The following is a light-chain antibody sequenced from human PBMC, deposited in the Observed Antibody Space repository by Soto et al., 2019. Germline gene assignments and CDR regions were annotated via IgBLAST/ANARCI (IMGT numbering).Light chain of an antibody. CDR2: RAS. CDR1: QSVSSDY. V-gene: IGKV3-20*01. Sequence: EIVLTQSPGTLSLSPGERATLSCRASQSVSSDYLAWYQQKPGQAPRLLISRASRRTTGMPDRFSGSGSGSDFILTIPRLAAEDCAGNYCQLYGGSRPCTFGQGTKVDIK. CDR3: QLYGGSRPCT. J-gene: IGKJ3*01.